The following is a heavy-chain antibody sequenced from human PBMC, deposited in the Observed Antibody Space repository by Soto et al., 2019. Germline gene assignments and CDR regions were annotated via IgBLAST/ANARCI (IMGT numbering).Heavy chain of an antibody. Sequence: EVQLVESGGGLVQPGGSLRLSCAASGFTFSSYSMNWVRQAPGKGLEWFSYISSSSSTIYYADSVKGRFTISRDNAKNSLYLQMNSLRAEDTAVYYCERGAYYYDSSGLSYWGQGTLVTVSS. CDR2: ISSSSSTI. J-gene: IGHJ4*02. CDR1: GFTFSSYS. D-gene: IGHD3-22*01. CDR3: ERGAYYYDSSGLSY. V-gene: IGHV3-48*01.